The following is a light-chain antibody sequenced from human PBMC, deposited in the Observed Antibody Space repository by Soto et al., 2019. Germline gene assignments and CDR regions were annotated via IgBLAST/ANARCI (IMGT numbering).Light chain of an antibody. CDR1: QTISSS. Sequence: DIQLTQFPSTLSASIGDRVTITCRASQTISSSLAWYQQKPGKAPKLLIYKASNLETGVPSRFSGSRSGTEFALTISSLQPDDFATYYCQQYIRYSPYTFGQGTRLEIK. J-gene: IGKJ2*01. V-gene: IGKV1-5*03. CDR3: QQYIRYSPYT. CDR2: KAS.